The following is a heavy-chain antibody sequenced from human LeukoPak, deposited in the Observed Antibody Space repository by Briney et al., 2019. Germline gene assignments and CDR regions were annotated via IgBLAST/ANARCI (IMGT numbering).Heavy chain of an antibody. Sequence: PGGSLRLSCAASGFTFSSYAMHWVRQAPGKGLEWVAFISYDGSNKYYADSVKGRLTISRDNSKNTLYLQMNSLRAEDTAVYYCARHSFPIVVVTAELDPWGQGTLVTVSS. CDR1: GFTFSSYA. CDR3: ARHSFPIVVVTAELDP. J-gene: IGHJ5*02. CDR2: ISYDGSNK. D-gene: IGHD2-21*02. V-gene: IGHV3-30-3*01.